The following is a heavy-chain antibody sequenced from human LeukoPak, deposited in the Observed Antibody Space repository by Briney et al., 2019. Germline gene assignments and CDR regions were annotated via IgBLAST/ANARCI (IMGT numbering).Heavy chain of an antibody. CDR2: INHSGST. D-gene: IGHD1-26*01. V-gene: IGHV4-34*01. J-gene: IGHJ5*02. Sequence: PSETLSLTCAVYGGSFSGYYWSWIRQPPGKGLEWIGEINHSGSTNYNPSLKSRVTISVDRSKNQFSLKLSSVTAADTAVYYCARAPQWELDAWFDPWGQGTLVTVSS. CDR3: ARAPQWELDAWFDP. CDR1: GGSFSGYY.